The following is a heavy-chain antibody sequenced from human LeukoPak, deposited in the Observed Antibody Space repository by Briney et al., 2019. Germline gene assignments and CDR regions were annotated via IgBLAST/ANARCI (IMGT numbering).Heavy chain of an antibody. D-gene: IGHD1-1*01. J-gene: IGHJ4*02. CDR3: ARDKQPGDY. CDR1: GGSFSGYY. V-gene: IGHV4-34*01. CDR2: INHSGST. Sequence: SETLSLTCAVYGGSFSGYYWSWIRQPPGKGLEWIGEINHSGSTNYNPSLKSRVTMSVDTSKNQFSLKLSSVTAADTAVYYCARDKQPGDYWGQGALVTVSS.